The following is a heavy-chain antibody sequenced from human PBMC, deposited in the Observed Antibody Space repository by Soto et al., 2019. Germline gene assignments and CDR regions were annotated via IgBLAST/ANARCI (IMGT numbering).Heavy chain of an antibody. CDR1: GGTFSSYA. J-gene: IGHJ6*02. Sequence: QVQLVQSGAEVKKPGSSVKVSCKASGGTFSSYAISWVRQAPGQGLEWMGGIIPIFGTANYAQNFQGRVTITADESTSTAYMELSSLRSEDTAVYYCARDGIVLVPAPIRKYGMDVWGQGTTVTVTS. V-gene: IGHV1-69*12. CDR2: IIPIFGTA. CDR3: ARDGIVLVPAPIRKYGMDV. D-gene: IGHD2-2*01.